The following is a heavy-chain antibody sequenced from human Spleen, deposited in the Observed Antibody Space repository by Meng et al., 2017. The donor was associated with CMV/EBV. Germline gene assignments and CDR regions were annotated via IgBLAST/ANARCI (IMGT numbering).Heavy chain of an antibody. D-gene: IGHD1-26*01. V-gene: IGHV4-38-2*02. CDR1: GYSISSGYY. CDR3: ARALGAYYFDY. CDR2: IYHSGST. J-gene: IGHJ4*02. Sequence: SETLSLTCTVSGYSISSGYYWGWIRQPPGEGLEWIGSIYHSGSTYYNPSLKSRVTISLDTSKNQFSLKLSSVTAADTVVYYCARALGAYYFDYWGQGTLVTVSS.